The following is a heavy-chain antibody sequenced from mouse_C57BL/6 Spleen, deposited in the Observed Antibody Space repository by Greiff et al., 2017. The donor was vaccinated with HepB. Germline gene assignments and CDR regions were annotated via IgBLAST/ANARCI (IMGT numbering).Heavy chain of an antibody. CDR1: GFTFSDYG. Sequence: EVKLVESGGGLVKPGGSLKLSCAASGFTFSDYGMHWVRQAPEKGLEWVAYISSGSSTIYYADTVKGRFTISRDNAKNTLFLQMTRLRSEDTAMYYCARRVYYYGSSHFDYWGQGTTLTVSS. CDR3: ARRVYYYGSSHFDY. D-gene: IGHD1-1*01. V-gene: IGHV5-17*01. J-gene: IGHJ2*01. CDR2: ISSGSSTI.